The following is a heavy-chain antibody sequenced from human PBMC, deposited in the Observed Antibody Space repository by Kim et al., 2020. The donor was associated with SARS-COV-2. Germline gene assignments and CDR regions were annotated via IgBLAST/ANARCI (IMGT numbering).Heavy chain of an antibody. J-gene: IGHJ5*02. D-gene: IGHD3-10*01. V-gene: IGHV3-49*02. CDR3: TRVGAGFASGSFHP. Sequence: EDAAEVKGRFTISRDDSKSIAYLQMNSLKTEDTAVYFCTRVGAGFASGSFHPWGQGTLVTVSS.